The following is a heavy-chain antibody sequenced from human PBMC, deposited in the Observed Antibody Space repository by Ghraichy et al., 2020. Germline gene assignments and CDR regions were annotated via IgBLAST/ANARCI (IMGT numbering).Heavy chain of an antibody. CDR3: ATTADYLYFDY. CDR2: ISSGGGNN. D-gene: IGHD4-11*01. V-gene: IGHV3-21*01. J-gene: IGHJ4*02. CDR1: GFTFSSYS. Sequence: GALRLSCAASGFTFSSYSMNWVRQAPGKGLEWVSSISSGGGNNYDADALKGRFTVTRDNADNSLFLQMSSLRAEDAAVYYCATTADYLYFDYWGQGTLVTVSS.